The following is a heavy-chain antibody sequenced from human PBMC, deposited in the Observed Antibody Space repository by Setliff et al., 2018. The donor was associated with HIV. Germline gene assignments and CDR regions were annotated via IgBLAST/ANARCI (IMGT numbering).Heavy chain of an antibody. J-gene: IGHJ4*02. CDR1: GFTLSDPY. V-gene: IGHV4-34*01. CDR3: ARERQWRSYFDY. Sequence: GSLRLSCAASGFTLSDPYMDWVRQAPGKGLEWIGEINHRGSTNYNPSLKSRVTTSVDTSKNQFSLKLSSVTAADTAVYYCARERQWRSYFDYWGQGTLVTVSS. D-gene: IGHD6-19*01. CDR2: INHRGST.